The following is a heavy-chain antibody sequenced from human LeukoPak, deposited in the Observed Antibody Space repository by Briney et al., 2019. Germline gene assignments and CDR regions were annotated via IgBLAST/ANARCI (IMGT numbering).Heavy chain of an antibody. CDR3: ARDLSSGGWTLEFDY. D-gene: IGHD6-25*01. V-gene: IGHV1-18*04. J-gene: IGHJ4*02. CDR2: ISAHSGNT. Sequence: ASVKVSCKTSGYMFTTYGITWVRQAPGQGLQWMGWISAHSGNTKYAEKFQGRVTLTTDTPTSTAYLELGSLTSDDTAVYYCARDLSSGGWTLEFDYWGQGTQVTVAS. CDR1: GYMFTTYG.